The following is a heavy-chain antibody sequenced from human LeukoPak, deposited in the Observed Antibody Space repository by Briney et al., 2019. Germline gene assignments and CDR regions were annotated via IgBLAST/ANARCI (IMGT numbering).Heavy chain of an antibody. D-gene: IGHD1-7*01. CDR3: ARGHNTIWNSQSH. V-gene: IGHV4-61*01. CDR1: GGSVSSGNFY. CDR2: IYNNGNT. J-gene: IGHJ4*02. Sequence: PSETLSLTCIVSGGSVSSGNFYWNWIRQPPGEGLGWIGYIYNNGNTNYNPSLKTRVTISADSSKNQFSLTVRSVTAADTAFYYCARGHNTIWNSQSHWGQGSLVTVSS.